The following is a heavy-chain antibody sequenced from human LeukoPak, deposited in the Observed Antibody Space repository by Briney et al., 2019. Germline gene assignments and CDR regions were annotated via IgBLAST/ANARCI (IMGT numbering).Heavy chain of an antibody. CDR3: ARDGIAAADFPSWFDP. J-gene: IGHJ5*02. Sequence: SETLSLTCTVSGGSISSSSYYWGWIRQPPGKGLEWIGSIYYSGSTYYNPSLKSRVTISVDTSKNQFSLKLSSVTAADTAVYYCARDGIAAADFPSWFDPWGQGTLVTVSS. D-gene: IGHD6-13*01. CDR1: GGSISSSSYY. V-gene: IGHV4-39*07. CDR2: IYYSGST.